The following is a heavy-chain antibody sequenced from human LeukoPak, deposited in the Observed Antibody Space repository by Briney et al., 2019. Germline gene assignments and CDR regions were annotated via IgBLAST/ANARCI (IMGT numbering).Heavy chain of an antibody. D-gene: IGHD1/OR15-1a*01. CDR3: AIGHYRNIPG. CDR1: GFTVSSKY. Sequence: GGSLRLSCAASGFTVSSKYMNWVRQASGKGLEWVSVIYTDGSTYYADSVRARFCISRDDSKNTLSLQMNSLRAEDTAVYYCAIGHYRNIPGWGQGTLVTVSS. V-gene: IGHV3-66*01. CDR2: IYTDGST. J-gene: IGHJ4*02.